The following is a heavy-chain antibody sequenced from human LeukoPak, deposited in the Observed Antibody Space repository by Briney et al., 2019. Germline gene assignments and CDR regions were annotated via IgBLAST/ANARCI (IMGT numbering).Heavy chain of an antibody. J-gene: IGHJ4*02. CDR1: GYIFTGHY. CDR3: ARDPSLTMARGVMRYYFDC. V-gene: IGHV1-2*02. Sequence: GAAVKVSCKASGYIFTGHYLHWVRQAPGQGLEWVGCINPNSGGTNYALRFQGRVTMTRDTSISTAYMELSRLSSDDTAVYYCARDPSLTMARGVMRYYFDCWGQGTLVTVSS. D-gene: IGHD3-10*01. CDR2: INPNSGGT.